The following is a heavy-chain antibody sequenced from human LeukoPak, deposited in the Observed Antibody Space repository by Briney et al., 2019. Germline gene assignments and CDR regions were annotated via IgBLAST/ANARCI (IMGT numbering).Heavy chain of an antibody. D-gene: IGHD5-18*01. CDR1: GGSISSYY. CDR3: ASSVTLGYSYGPEYFQH. Sequence: PSETLSLTCTVSGGSISSYYWSWIRQPPGMGLEWIGYIYYSGSTNYNPSLKSRVTISVDTSKNQFSLKLSSVTAADTAVYYCASSVTLGYSYGPEYFQHWGQGTLVAVSS. CDR2: IYYSGST. J-gene: IGHJ1*01. V-gene: IGHV4-59*01.